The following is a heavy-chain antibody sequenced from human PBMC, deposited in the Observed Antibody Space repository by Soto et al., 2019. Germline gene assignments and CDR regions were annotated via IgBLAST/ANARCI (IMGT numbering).Heavy chain of an antibody. CDR2: ISSSSSYI. V-gene: IGHV3-21*01. J-gene: IGHJ6*02. CDR1: GFTFSSYS. CDR3: ARDVCSTSCFDYYYYGMDV. Sequence: EVQLVESGGGLVKPGGSLRLSCAASGFTFSSYSMNWVRQAPGKGLEWVSSISSSSSYIYYEDPVKGRFTISRDNAKNSLYLQMNSLRAEDTAVYYCARDVCSTSCFDYYYYGMDVWGQGTTVTVSS. D-gene: IGHD2-2*01.